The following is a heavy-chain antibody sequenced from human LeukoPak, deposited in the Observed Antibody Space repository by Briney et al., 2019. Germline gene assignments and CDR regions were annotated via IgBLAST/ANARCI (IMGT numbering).Heavy chain of an antibody. D-gene: IGHD5-18*01. CDR1: GFTFSSYS. CDR3: AKDGIVVVGYSYGFLPSWFDP. Sequence: GGSLRHFRAACGFTFSSYSMKLGRQAPGKGLGGVAVISYDGNNKYYPDSQKGRLTITRDNSRNTLYLQMNSLRAEDAAVYYCAKDGIVVVGYSYGFLPSWFDPWGQGTLVTVSS. V-gene: IGHV3-30*18. J-gene: IGHJ5*02. CDR2: ISYDGNNK.